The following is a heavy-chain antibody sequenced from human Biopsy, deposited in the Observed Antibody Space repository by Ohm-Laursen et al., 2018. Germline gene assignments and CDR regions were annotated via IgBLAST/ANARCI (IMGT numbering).Heavy chain of an antibody. J-gene: IGHJ6*02. CDR1: GFTLSDHN. CDR2: TRNNGKTYTK. D-gene: IGHD6-19*01. Sequence: SLRLSCAASGFTLSDHNMDWVRLAPGKGLEWVGRTRNNGKTYTKEYAASVKGRFTISRDDSKNSLYLQMNSLKTEDTAVYFCARDVGSSGWYYYGMDVWGRGTTVTVSS. CDR3: ARDVGSSGWYYYGMDV. V-gene: IGHV3-72*01.